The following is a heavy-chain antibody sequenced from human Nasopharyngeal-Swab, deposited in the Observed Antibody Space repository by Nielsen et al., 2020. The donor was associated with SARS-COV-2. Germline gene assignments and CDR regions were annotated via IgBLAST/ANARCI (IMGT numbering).Heavy chain of an antibody. CDR1: GYTFTSFA. D-gene: IGHD6-19*01. CDR3: ARAMGSGSLSDWYYYYGMDV. V-gene: IGHV1-3*01. CDR2: INGGNGNT. Sequence: ASVKVSCKASGYTFTSFAMHWVRQAPGQRLEWMGWINGGNGNTKYSQKFQGRVTFTRDTSTSTAYMELRSLRSDDTAVYYCARAMGSGSLSDWYYYYGMDVWGQGTTVTVSS. J-gene: IGHJ6*02.